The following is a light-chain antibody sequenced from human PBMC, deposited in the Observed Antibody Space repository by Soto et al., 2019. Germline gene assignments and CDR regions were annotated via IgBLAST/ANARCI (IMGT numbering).Light chain of an antibody. CDR2: AAS. CDR3: QHYKSASFT. CDR1: QGIRNY. Sequence: DIQMTQSPSSLSAAVEDRVTITCRASQGIRNYLARYQQKPGKVPKLLIYAASTLQSGVPSRFSGGGSGTGFTLTISSLQPEDVATYYCQHYKSASFTFGPGTRVDFK. V-gene: IGKV1-27*01. J-gene: IGKJ3*01.